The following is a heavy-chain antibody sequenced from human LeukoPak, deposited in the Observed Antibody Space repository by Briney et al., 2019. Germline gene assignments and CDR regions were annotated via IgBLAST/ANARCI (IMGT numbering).Heavy chain of an antibody. CDR1: GFTFSSYA. Sequence: GGSLRLSCAASGFTFSSYAMSWVRQAPGKGLEWVSAISGSGGNTYYADSVKGRFTISRDNSKNTLHLQMNSLRAEDTAVYYCATCPPLKYSSGWYPRSYYGMDVWGQGTTVTVSS. J-gene: IGHJ6*02. V-gene: IGHV3-23*01. CDR3: ATCPPLKYSSGWYPRSYYGMDV. D-gene: IGHD6-19*01. CDR2: ISGSGGNT.